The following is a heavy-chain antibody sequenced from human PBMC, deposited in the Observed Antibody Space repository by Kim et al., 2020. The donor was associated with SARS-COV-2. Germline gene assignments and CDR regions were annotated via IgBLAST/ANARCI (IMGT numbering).Heavy chain of an antibody. CDR3: ARAHY. V-gene: IGHV3-7*01. CDR1: GFTFTSYW. CDR2: IDPGGSAR. Sequence: GGSLRLSCAASGFTFTSYWLSWVRQAPGKGLEWVAKIDPGGSARYYVESVKGRFTISRDNAKNSLYLQMNSLRAEDTAVYYCARAHYWGQGTLVTVSS. J-gene: IGHJ4*02.